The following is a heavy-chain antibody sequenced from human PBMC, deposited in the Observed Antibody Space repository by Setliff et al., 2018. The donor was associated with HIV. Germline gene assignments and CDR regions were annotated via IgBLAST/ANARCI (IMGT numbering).Heavy chain of an antibody. Sequence: SVKVSCKASGGTFSSFAINWVRQAPGQGLEWVGGIIPVFGTTSYGHHFQGRVAITADASTSTAYLDLYSLRSEDTAVYYCARGNYYNLWADPFDFWGQGTLVTVSS. J-gene: IGHJ5*01. CDR2: IIPVFGTT. D-gene: IGHD3-3*01. CDR1: GGTFSSFA. V-gene: IGHV1-69*13. CDR3: ARGNYYNLWADPFDF.